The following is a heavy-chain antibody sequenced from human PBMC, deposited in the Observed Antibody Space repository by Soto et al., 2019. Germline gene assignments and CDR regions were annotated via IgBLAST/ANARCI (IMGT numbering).Heavy chain of an antibody. Sequence: ASVKVSCKASGYTFTSYDINWVRQATGQGLEWMGWMNPNSGNTGYAQKFQGRVTMTRNTSISTAYMELSSLRSEDTAVYYCARRLWFGELYEDGMDVWGQGTTVTVSS. J-gene: IGHJ6*02. CDR3: ARRLWFGELYEDGMDV. V-gene: IGHV1-8*01. CDR2: MNPNSGNT. D-gene: IGHD3-10*01. CDR1: GYTFTSYD.